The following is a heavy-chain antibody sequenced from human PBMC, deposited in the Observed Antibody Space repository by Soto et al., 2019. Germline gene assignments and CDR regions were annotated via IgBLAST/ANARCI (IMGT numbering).Heavy chain of an antibody. Sequence: QVQLVQSGAEVKKPGASVKVSCKASGYTFTGYYMHWVRQAPGQGLEWMGWINPNSGGTNYAQKLPGVVTMKRNTVISTTDMELRRLRFDDTAVYYCARGKSRGDVVGGFNCWGQGALVTVSS. J-gene: IGHJ4*02. CDR3: ARGKSRGDVVGGFNC. V-gene: IGHV1-2*02. CDR1: GYTFTGYY. CDR2: INPNSGGT. D-gene: IGHD2-21*01.